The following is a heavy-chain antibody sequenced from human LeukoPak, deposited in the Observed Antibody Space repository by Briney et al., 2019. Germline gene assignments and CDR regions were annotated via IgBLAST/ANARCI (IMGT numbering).Heavy chain of an antibody. J-gene: IGHJ4*02. CDR3: ARDLGMGVPFDY. CDR1: GFTFSSYS. D-gene: IGHD3-3*01. V-gene: IGHV3-21*01. CDR2: TSSSSSYI. Sequence: PGGSLRLSXAASGFTFSSYSMNWVRQAPGKGLEWVSSTSSSSSYIYYADSVKGRFTISRDNAKNSLYLQMNSLRAEDTAVYYCARDLGMGVPFDYWGQGTLVTVSS.